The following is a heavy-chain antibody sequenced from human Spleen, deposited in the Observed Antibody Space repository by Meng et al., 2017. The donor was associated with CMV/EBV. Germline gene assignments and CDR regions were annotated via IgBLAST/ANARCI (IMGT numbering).Heavy chain of an antibody. CDR3: ARGDFWSGYYTTVWGGFDI. V-gene: IGHV3-48*03. CDR1: GFTFSSYE. Sequence: GESLKISCAASGFTFSSYEMNWVRQAPGKGLEWVSYISSSGTTIYYADSVKGRFTISRDNAKNSLYLQMNSLRAEDTAVYYCARGDFWSGYYTTVWGGFDIWGQGTMVTVSS. D-gene: IGHD3-3*01. J-gene: IGHJ3*02. CDR2: ISSSGTTI.